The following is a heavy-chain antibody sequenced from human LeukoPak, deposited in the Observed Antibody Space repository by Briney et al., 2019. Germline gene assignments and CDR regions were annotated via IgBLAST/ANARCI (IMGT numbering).Heavy chain of an antibody. CDR1: GGSISSYY. CDR2: IYYSGST. Sequence: SETLSLTCTVSGGSISSYYWSWIRQPPGKGLEWIGYIYYSGSTYYNPSLKSRVTISVDTSKNQFSLKLSSVTAADTAVYYCARVSAPFTMVRAYGAFDIWGQGTMVTVSS. J-gene: IGHJ3*02. V-gene: IGHV4-59*08. CDR3: ARVSAPFTMVRAYGAFDI. D-gene: IGHD3-10*01.